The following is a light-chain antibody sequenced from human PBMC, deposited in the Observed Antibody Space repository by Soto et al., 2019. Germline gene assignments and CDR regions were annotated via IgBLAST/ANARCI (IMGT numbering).Light chain of an antibody. CDR3: HQYDSYSRFT. J-gene: IGKJ3*01. CDR2: KAS. V-gene: IGKV1-5*03. Sequence: DIQMTQSPSTLSASVGDRVTITCRASQSISGWLAWYQQKPGKAPNLLIYKASSLERGVPSRFSGSGSGTEFTLTISSLQLDDFATYYCHQYDSYSRFTFGPGTKVDIK. CDR1: QSISGW.